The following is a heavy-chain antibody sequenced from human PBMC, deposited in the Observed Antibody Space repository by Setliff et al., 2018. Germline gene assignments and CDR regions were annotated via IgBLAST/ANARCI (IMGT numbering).Heavy chain of an antibody. CDR1: GASVNTYY. J-gene: IGHJ4*02. CDR2: VHFTGST. Sequence: SETLSLTCSVSGASVNTYYWSWIRQPPGKGLEWIGYVHFTGSTNYNPSLKSRVTMSVDVSKSQFSLRLSSVTAADTAVYYCARKVEQWLTPHFDYWGQGALVTVSS. D-gene: IGHD6-19*01. V-gene: IGHV4-59*02. CDR3: ARKVEQWLTPHFDY.